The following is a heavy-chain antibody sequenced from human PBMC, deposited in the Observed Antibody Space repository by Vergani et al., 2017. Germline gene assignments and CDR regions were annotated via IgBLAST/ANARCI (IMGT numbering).Heavy chain of an antibody. Sequence: QVQLVESGGGVVQPGRSLRLSCAASGCTFNQYGMHWVRQAPGKGLEWVAVTWYDGNNKQDADSVKGRFTISRDNSKSTMYLQMNSLRDEDTGVYYCARDLRLLYNRFDPWGQGTLVTVSS. V-gene: IGHV3-33*01. D-gene: IGHD1-14*01. CDR2: TWYDGNNK. CDR3: ARDLRLLYNRFDP. CDR1: GCTFNQYG. J-gene: IGHJ5*02.